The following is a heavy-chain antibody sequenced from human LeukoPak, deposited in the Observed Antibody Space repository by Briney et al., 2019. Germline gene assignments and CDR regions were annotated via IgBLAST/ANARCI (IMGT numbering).Heavy chain of an antibody. CDR1: GGSISSGGYS. V-gene: IGHV4-30-2*01. D-gene: IGHD5-12*01. CDR3: ARESTATRAFDI. J-gene: IGHJ3*02. Sequence: SETLSLTCAVSGGSISSGGYSWSWIRQPPGKGLEWIGYIYHSGSTYYNPSLKSRVTISVDRSKNQFSLKLGSVTAADTAVYYCARESTATRAFDIWGQGTMVTVSS. CDR2: IYHSGST.